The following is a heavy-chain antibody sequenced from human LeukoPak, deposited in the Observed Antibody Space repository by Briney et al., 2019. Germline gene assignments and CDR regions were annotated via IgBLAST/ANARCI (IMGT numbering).Heavy chain of an antibody. CDR1: GFTFSTYN. CDR2: ISSSSSYI. Sequence: GGSLRLSCAASGFTFSTYNMNWVRQAPGKGLEWVSSISSSSSYIYYADSVKGRFTISRDNAKNSLYLQMNSLRAEDTAVYYCARGGPLMVTDYWGQGTLVTVSS. J-gene: IGHJ4*02. D-gene: IGHD4-23*01. V-gene: IGHV3-21*01. CDR3: ARGGPLMVTDY.